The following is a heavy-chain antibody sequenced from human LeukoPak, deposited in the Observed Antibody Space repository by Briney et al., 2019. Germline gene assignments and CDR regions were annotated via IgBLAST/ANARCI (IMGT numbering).Heavy chain of an antibody. J-gene: IGHJ3*02. D-gene: IGHD6-13*01. V-gene: IGHV3-48*01. CDR2: ISSSSSTI. CDR1: GFTFSSYS. Sequence: GGSLRLSCVASGFTFSSYSMNWVRQAPGKGLEWVSYISSSSSTIYYADSVKGRFTISRDNGKNSLYLQMNSLRAEDTAVYYCASQLGDASDIWGQGTMVTVSS. CDR3: ASQLGDASDI.